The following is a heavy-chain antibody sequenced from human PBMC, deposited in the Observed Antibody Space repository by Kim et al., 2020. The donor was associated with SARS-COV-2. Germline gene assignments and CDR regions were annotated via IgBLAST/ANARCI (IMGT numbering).Heavy chain of an antibody. V-gene: IGHV3-48*02. Sequence: GGSLRLSCAASGFTFSSYSMNWVRQAPGKGLEWVSYISSSSSTIYYADSVKGRFTISRDNAKNSLYLQMNSLRDEDTAVYYCARYYHDDSSGYLKYNWFDPWGQGTLVTVSS. CDR2: ISSSSSTI. D-gene: IGHD3-22*01. CDR3: ARYYHDDSSGYLKYNWFDP. J-gene: IGHJ5*02. CDR1: GFTFSSYS.